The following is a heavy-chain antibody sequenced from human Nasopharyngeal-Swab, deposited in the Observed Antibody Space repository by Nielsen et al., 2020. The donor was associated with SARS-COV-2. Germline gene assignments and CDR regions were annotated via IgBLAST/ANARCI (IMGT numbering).Heavy chain of an antibody. D-gene: IGHD2-15*01. V-gene: IGHV3-23*01. J-gene: IGHJ4*02. Sequence: GAFQKTSCAASGITFSSYAMSWVRPAPGEGLEWVSGVSGSGGTTKYPDFRKGRFIISRENSKNKLYLQMHSQRVEDTVVYYCAKDRYCSGGACYFSGFDYWGLGTLVTVSS. CDR1: GITFSSYA. CDR3: AKDRYCSGGACYFSGFDY. CDR2: VSGSGGTT.